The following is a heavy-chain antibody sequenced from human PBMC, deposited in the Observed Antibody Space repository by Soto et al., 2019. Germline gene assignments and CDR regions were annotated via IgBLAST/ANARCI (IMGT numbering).Heavy chain of an antibody. V-gene: IGHV3-74*01. Sequence: GGSLRLSCAASGFTFSSYWMHWVRQAPGKGLVWVSRINSDGSSTSYADSVKGRFTISRDNAKNTLYLQMNSLRAEDTAVYYCARGRSLGYCSGGSCYSRYYYMDVWGKGTTVTVSS. CDR2: INSDGSST. CDR3: ARGRSLGYCSGGSCYSRYYYMDV. CDR1: GFTFSSYW. J-gene: IGHJ6*03. D-gene: IGHD2-15*01.